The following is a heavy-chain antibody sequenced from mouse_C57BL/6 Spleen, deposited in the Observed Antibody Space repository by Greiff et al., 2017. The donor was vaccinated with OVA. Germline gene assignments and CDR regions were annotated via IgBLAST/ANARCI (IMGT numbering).Heavy chain of an antibody. V-gene: IGHV2-6*01. D-gene: IGHD1-1*01. CDR2: FWGVGST. CDR1: GFSFTSYG. CDR3: ASDRLRY. J-gene: IGHJ3*01. Sequence: VQLKESGPGLVAPSQSLSIPCTVSGFSFTSYGVVWVRQSPGKGLEWLGVFWGVGSTNFNSALKSRLSISKDNSKSQVFLKMNRLQTDDTAMYYWASDRLRYWGQGTLVTVSA.